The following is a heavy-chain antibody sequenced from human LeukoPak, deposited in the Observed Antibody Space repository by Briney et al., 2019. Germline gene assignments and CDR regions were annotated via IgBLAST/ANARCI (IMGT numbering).Heavy chain of an antibody. CDR1: GYTFTSYY. V-gene: IGHV1-2*02. Sequence: ASVKVSCKASGYTFTSYYMHWVRQAPGQGLEWMGWINPNIGVTNYAQKFQGRVTMTRDTSISTAYMELSRLRSDDTAMYYCARGLRHYDTNAYYYMDVWGKGTTVTVSS. CDR3: ARGLRHYDTNAYYYMDV. CDR2: INPNIGVT. D-gene: IGHD3-9*01. J-gene: IGHJ6*03.